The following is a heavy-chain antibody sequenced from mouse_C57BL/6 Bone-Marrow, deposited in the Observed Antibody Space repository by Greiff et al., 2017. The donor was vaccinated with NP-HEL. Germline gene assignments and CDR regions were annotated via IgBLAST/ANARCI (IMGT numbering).Heavy chain of an antibody. J-gene: IGHJ2*01. CDR2: INYDGSST. Sequence: EVMLVESEGGLVQPGSSMKLSCTASGFTFSDYSMAWVRQVPEKGLEWVANINYDGSSTYYLDSLKSRFIISRDNAKNILYLQMSSLKSEDTATYYCAREGGLRRRTYAMDYWGQGTTLTVSS. D-gene: IGHD2-4*01. V-gene: IGHV5-16*01. CDR1: GFTFSDYS. CDR3: AREGGLRRRTYAMDY.